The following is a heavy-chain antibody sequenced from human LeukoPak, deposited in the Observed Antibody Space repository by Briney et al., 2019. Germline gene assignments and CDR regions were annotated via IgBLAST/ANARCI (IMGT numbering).Heavy chain of an antibody. Sequence: PGGSLRLFCTGSGFTFGDYAMSWVRHAPGKGLELVGFIRSKAYGGTTEYAASVKGRFTISRDDSKSIAYLQMNSLKTEDTAVYYCGNTYGRPFDVWGQGTVVTVSS. CDR3: GNTYGRPFDV. V-gene: IGHV3-49*04. CDR1: GFTFGDYA. D-gene: IGHD2-21*01. J-gene: IGHJ3*01. CDR2: IRSKAYGGTT.